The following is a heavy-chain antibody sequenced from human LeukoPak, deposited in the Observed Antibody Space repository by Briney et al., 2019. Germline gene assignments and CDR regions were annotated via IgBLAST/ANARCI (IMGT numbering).Heavy chain of an antibody. V-gene: IGHV1-69*13. CDR2: IIPIFGTA. CDR3: ARERGAHTILGTFDP. Sequence: SVTVSCKASGGTFSSYAISWVRQAPGQGLEWMGGIIPIFGTANYAQKFQGRVTITADESTSTAYMELSSLRSEDTAVYYCARERGAHTILGTFDPWGQGTLVTVSS. J-gene: IGHJ5*02. CDR1: GGTFSSYA. D-gene: IGHD3-3*01.